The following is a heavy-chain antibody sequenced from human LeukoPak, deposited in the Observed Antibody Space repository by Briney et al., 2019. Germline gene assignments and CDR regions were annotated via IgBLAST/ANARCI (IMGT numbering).Heavy chain of an antibody. CDR2: IYYTGST. Sequence: PSETLSLTCTVSGGSISGFYWSWIRQPPGKGLEWIGYIYYTGSTNYNPSLKSRVTISVDTSKNQFSLKLSSVTAADTAVYYCARFVGTQLDAFDIWGQGTMVTVSS. CDR3: ARFVGTQLDAFDI. CDR1: GGSISGFY. J-gene: IGHJ3*02. D-gene: IGHD7-27*01. V-gene: IGHV4-59*12.